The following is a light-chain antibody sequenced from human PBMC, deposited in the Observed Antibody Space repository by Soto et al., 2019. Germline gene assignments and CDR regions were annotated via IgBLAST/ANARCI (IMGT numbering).Light chain of an antibody. J-gene: IGLJ3*02. CDR2: VNSDGSH. V-gene: IGLV4-69*01. CDR1: SGHSSYA. CDR3: QTWGTGIWV. Sequence: QSVLTQSPSASASLGASVKVTCTLSSGHSSYAIAWHQQQPEKGPRYLMKVNSDGSHSKGDGIPDRFSGSSSGAERYLTISSLQSEDEADYYCQTWGTGIWVFGGGTKVTVL.